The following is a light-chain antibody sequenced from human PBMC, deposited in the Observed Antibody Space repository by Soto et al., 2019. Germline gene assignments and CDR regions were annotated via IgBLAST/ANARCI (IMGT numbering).Light chain of an antibody. V-gene: IGKV3-15*01. Sequence: EIVLTQSPANLSVSPGERATLSCRASQSVRSNLAWYQQKPGQAPRLLIFGATTRATNISARFTGSGSGTEFTLTISSLQSEDFAVYYCQQYVNWPPLTFGGGIKVEIK. CDR2: GAT. CDR1: QSVRSN. CDR3: QQYVNWPPLT. J-gene: IGKJ4*02.